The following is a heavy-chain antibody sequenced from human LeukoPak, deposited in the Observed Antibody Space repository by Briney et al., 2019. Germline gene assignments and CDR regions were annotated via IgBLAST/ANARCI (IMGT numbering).Heavy chain of an antibody. CDR1: GFTFSSYS. J-gene: IGHJ5*02. D-gene: IGHD2-2*01. Sequence: GGPLRLSCAASGFTFSSYSMNSVRQAPGKGLEWVSYISSSSSTKYYADSVKGRFTISRDNAKNSLYLQMSSLRAEDTAVYYCSRLTLGCSSTSCYAWGQGTLVTVSS. CDR2: ISSSSSTK. V-gene: IGHV3-48*01. CDR3: SRLTLGCSSTSCYA.